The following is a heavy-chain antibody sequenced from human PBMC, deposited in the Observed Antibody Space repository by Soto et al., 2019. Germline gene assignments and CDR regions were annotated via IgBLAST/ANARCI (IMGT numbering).Heavy chain of an antibody. CDR3: AKPVERLFDWLFCCAFDI. Sequence: PGGSLRLSCGASGFTFGGYAGSWVRQAPGKGLEWVSAISGSGGSTYYADSVKGRFTISRDNSKNTLYLQMNSLRAEDTAVYYCAKPVERLFDWLFCCAFDIWGQGTMVTVSS. V-gene: IGHV3-23*01. CDR1: GFTFGGYA. J-gene: IGHJ3*02. D-gene: IGHD3-9*01. CDR2: ISGSGGST.